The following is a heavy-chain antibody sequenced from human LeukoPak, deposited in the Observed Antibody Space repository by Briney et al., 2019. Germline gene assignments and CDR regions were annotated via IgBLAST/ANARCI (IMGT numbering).Heavy chain of an antibody. CDR1: GGTFSNYA. J-gene: IGHJ4*02. V-gene: IGHV1-69*01. CDR2: IIPIFGTA. Sequence: ASVKVSCKASGGTFSNYAISWVRQAPGQGLEWMGGIIPIFGTANYAQKFQGRVTITADESTSTAYMELSSLRSEDTAVYYCARGGDILTEFDYWGQGTLATVSS. CDR3: ARGGDILTEFDY. D-gene: IGHD3-9*01.